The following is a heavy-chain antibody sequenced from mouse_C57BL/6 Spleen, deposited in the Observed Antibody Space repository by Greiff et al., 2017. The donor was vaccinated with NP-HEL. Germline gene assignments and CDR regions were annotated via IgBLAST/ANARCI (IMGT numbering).Heavy chain of an antibody. D-gene: IGHD2-1*01. Sequence: VQLQQSGAELVKPGASVKISCEASGYAFSSYWMNWVKQRPGKGLEWIGQIYPGDGDTNYNGKFKGKATLTADKSSSTAYMQLSSLTSEDSAVYFCARWGIYYGNYGGFDYWGQGTTLTVSS. J-gene: IGHJ2*01. CDR2: IYPGDGDT. V-gene: IGHV1-80*01. CDR3: ARWGIYYGNYGGFDY. CDR1: GYAFSSYW.